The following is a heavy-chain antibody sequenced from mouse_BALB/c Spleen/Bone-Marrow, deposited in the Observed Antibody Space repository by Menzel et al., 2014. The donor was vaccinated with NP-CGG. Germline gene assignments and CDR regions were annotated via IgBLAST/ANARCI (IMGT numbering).Heavy chain of an antibody. Sequence: VKLVESGPGLVAPSQSLSITCTVSGLSLTSYGVHWVRQPPGKGLEWLGVIWAGGSTNYNSALMSRLSISKDNSKSQVFLKMNSLQTDDTAMYYCARVGYRYDGYAMDYWGQGTSVTVSS. CDR2: IWAGGST. D-gene: IGHD2-14*01. CDR1: GLSLTSYG. CDR3: ARVGYRYDGYAMDY. J-gene: IGHJ4*01. V-gene: IGHV2-9*02.